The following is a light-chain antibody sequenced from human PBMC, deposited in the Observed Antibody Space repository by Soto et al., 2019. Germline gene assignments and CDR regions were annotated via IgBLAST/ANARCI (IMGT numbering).Light chain of an antibody. CDR2: VTS. V-gene: IGKV1-39*01. J-gene: IGKJ1*01. Sequence: DIQMTQSPSSLPASIGDRVTITCRASQNIDKFLNWYQQRPGEAPRLLISVTSALQSGIPSRFSGSGSGTDFSLTITNLHPEDFATYYCQQSYIAPQTFGQGTKVDIK. CDR3: QQSYIAPQT. CDR1: QNIDKF.